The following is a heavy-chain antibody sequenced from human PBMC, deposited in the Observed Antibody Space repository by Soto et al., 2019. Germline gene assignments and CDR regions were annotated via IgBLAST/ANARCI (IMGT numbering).Heavy chain of an antibody. Sequence: EVQLVESGGGVVRPGGSLRLSCVASGFTFDEYGMSWVRQGPGKGLEWVSGINRNGGNTGYADSVQGRFSISRDNPKKSLYLQMNSLRVEDTALYYCARQGRDAFDIWGQGTMVTVSS. J-gene: IGHJ3*02. CDR2: INRNGGNT. CDR3: ARQGRDAFDI. V-gene: IGHV3-20*04. CDR1: GFTFDEYG.